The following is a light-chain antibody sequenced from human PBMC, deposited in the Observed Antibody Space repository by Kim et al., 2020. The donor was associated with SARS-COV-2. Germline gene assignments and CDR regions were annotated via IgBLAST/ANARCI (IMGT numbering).Light chain of an antibody. V-gene: IGLV2-14*03. Sequence: GQSNTISCPGSSSDISAYRYVYWYQQHPDKAPQLIISDVNKRPSGVSDRFSGAKSGNTAFLTISGLQAEDAADYYCTSYTYSKAWVFGGGTQLTVL. CDR1: SSDISAYRY. J-gene: IGLJ3*02. CDR3: TSYTYSKAWV. CDR2: DVN.